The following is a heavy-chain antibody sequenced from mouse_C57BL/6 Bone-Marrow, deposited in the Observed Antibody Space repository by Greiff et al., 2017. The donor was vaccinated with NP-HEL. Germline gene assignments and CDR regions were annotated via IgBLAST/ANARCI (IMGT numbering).Heavy chain of an antibody. J-gene: IGHJ3*01. CDR3: TTALFAY. Sequence: EVQLQQSGAELVRPGASVKLSCTASGFNIKDDYLHWVKQRPEQGLEWIGWIDPENGDTEYASKFQGKATITADTSSNTAYLQLSSLTSEDTAVYYCTTALFAYWGQGTLVTVSA. CDR1: GFNIKDDY. V-gene: IGHV14-4*01. CDR2: IDPENGDT.